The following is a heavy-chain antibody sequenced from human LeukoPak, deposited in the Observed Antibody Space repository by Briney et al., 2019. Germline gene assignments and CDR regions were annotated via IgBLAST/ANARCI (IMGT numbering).Heavy chain of an antibody. CDR2: VSTYNGDT. Sequence: ASVKVSFKASGYTFTDFGFIWVRQAPGQGLEWMGWVSTYNGDTDYAKKFQDRVTMTTESSTQTTFMELRNLRSDDTAVYYCARAESMALYFLYWGQGTLVSVSS. D-gene: IGHD1-14*01. J-gene: IGHJ1*01. V-gene: IGHV1-18*01. CDR3: ARAESMALYFLY. CDR1: GYTFTDFG.